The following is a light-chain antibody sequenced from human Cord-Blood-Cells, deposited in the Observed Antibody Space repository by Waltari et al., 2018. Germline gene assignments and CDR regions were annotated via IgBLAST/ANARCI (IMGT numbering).Light chain of an antibody. J-gene: IGKJ4*01. Sequence: EVVLTQSPATLSLYPGVRPTLPSRASQSVSSYLAWYQQNTGQAPSLLIYDASNGPTGMPARCSGSGSGTEFTLTISSLGPEYFAVYYCQQRSNWLTFGGWTKVVIK. V-gene: IGKV3-11*01. CDR1: QSVSSY. CDR2: DAS. CDR3: QQRSNWLT.